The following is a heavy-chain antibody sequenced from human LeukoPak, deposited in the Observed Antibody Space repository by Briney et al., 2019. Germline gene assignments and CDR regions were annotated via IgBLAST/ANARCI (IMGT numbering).Heavy chain of an antibody. CDR2: MFPSGSS. CDR1: GGSFNSGNYY. V-gene: IGHV4-31*03. CDR3: GRGPQGPFYGDYVIDS. D-gene: IGHD4-17*01. J-gene: IGHJ4*02. Sequence: PSQTLSLTCSVSGGSFNSGNYYRSWIRHHPQKGLEWIGYMFPSGSSYYSPSLKSRASLSMDTSENQFYLRLTSVTAADTAVYYCGRGPQGPFYGDYVIDSWGQGTLVRVSS.